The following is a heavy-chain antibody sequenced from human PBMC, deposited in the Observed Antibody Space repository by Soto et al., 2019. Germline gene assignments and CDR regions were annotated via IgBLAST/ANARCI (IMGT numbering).Heavy chain of an antibody. CDR2: TYYRSKWYN. J-gene: IGHJ6*02. Sequence: SQTLSLTCAISGDSVSSNSAAWNWIRQSPSRGLEWLGRTYYRSKWYNDYAVSVKSRITINPDTSKNQFSLQLNSVTPEDTAVYYCARDRIQLWLPYYYYDMDVWGQGTTVTVSS. CDR3: ARDRIQLWLPYYYYDMDV. V-gene: IGHV6-1*01. CDR1: GDSVSSNSAA. D-gene: IGHD5-18*01.